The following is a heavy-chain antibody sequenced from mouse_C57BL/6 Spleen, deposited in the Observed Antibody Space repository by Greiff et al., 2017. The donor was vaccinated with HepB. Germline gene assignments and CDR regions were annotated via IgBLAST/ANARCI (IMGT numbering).Heavy chain of an antibody. CDR1: GFTFSSYT. V-gene: IGHV5-9*01. J-gene: IGHJ4*01. CDR3: ARRGYYYGSSTWAMDY. Sequence: EVQGVESGGGLVKPGGSLKLSCAASGFTFSSYTMSWVRQTPEKRLEWVATISGGGGNTYYPDSVKGRFTISRDNAKNTLYLQMSSLRSEDTALYYCARRGYYYGSSTWAMDYWGQGTSVTVSS. D-gene: IGHD1-1*01. CDR2: ISGGGGNT.